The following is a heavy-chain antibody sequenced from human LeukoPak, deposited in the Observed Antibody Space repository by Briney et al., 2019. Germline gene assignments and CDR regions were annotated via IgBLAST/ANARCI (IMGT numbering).Heavy chain of an antibody. CDR1: GFSISSYY. Sequence: SETLSLTCSVSGFSISSYYWTWIRQPAGKGLEWMGRIYPSGSTNYNPSLQSRVTMSVDTSKNQFSLKLSSVTAADTAVYYCARENSGSYREFDYWGQGTLVTVSS. CDR3: ARENSGSYREFDY. V-gene: IGHV4-4*07. D-gene: IGHD1-26*01. CDR2: IYPSGST. J-gene: IGHJ4*02.